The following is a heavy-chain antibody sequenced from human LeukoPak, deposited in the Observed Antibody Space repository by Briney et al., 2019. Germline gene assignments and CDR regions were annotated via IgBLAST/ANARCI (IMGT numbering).Heavy chain of an antibody. D-gene: IGHD3-22*01. CDR1: GFTFSSYA. CDR3: ARESYDSSGSYYYGMDV. CDR2: ISYDGSNK. V-gene: IGHV3-30-3*01. Sequence: GGSLRLSCVGSGFTFSSYAMHWVRQAPGKGLEWVAVISYDGSNKYYADSVKGRFTISRDNSKNTLYLQMNSLRAEDTAVYYCARESYDSSGSYYYGMDVWGQGTTVTVSS. J-gene: IGHJ6*02.